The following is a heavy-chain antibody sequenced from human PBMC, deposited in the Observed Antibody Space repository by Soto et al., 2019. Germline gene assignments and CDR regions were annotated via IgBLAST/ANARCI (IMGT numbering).Heavy chain of an antibody. J-gene: IGHJ4*02. CDR1: GGSISSGDYY. D-gene: IGHD5-18*01. V-gene: IGHV4-30-4*01. Sequence: SETLSLTCTVSGGSISSGDYYWSWIRQPPGKGLEWIGYIYYSGSTYYNPSLKSRVTISVDTSKNQFSLKLSSVTAADTAVYYCARQSPSRAAIKYWGQGTLVTVSS. CDR2: IYYSGST. CDR3: ARQSPSRAAIKY.